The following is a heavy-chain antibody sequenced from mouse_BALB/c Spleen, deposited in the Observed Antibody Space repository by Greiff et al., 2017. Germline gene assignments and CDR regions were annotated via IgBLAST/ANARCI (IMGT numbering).Heavy chain of an antibody. CDR3: ARHYYGSSYGYAMDY. J-gene: IGHJ4*01. D-gene: IGHD1-1*01. CDR2: INPSNGRT. V-gene: IGHV1S81*02. Sequence: VQLQQPGAELVKPGASVKLSCKASGYTFTSYWMHWVKQRPGQGLEWIGEINPSNGRTNYNEKFKSKATLTVDKSSSTAYMQLSSLTSEDSAVYYCARHYYGSSYGYAMDYWGQGTSVTVSS. CDR1: GYTFTSYW.